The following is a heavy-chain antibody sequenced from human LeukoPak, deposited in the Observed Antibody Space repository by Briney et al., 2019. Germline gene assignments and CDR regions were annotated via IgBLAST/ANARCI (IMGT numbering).Heavy chain of an antibody. D-gene: IGHD6-13*01. CDR3: AKDKAAAGTFDY. J-gene: IGHJ4*02. CDR2: ISGSGGST. V-gene: IGHV3-23*01. Sequence: GGSLRLSCAASGFTFSSYAMSWVRQAPGKGLEWVSAISGSGGSTYYADSVKGRYTISRDNSKNTLYLQMNSLRAEDTAVYYCAKDKAAAGTFDYWGQGTLVTVSS. CDR1: GFTFSSYA.